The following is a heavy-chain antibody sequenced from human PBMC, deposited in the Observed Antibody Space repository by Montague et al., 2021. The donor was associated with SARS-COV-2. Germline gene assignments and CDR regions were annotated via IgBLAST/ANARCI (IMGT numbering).Heavy chain of an antibody. Sequence: SETLSLTCSVSGDSITDRTYYWGCIRQSPGKRLEWIGAINFSGTTYYNPSLKSRVTISLDTAKNQFSLKMTSVTAADTAVYYCARHWGIAAAGNWGQGTLVTVSS. D-gene: IGHD6-13*01. CDR2: INFSGTT. CDR3: ARHWGIAAAGN. CDR1: GDSITDRTYY. J-gene: IGHJ4*02. V-gene: IGHV4-39*01.